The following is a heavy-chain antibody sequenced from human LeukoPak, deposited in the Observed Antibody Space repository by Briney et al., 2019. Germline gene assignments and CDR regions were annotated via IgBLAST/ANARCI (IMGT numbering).Heavy chain of an antibody. CDR3: ARDRIQLWLTEAFDI. D-gene: IGHD5-18*01. Sequence: AGGSLRLSCAASGFTFSSYWMSWVRQAPGKGLEWVANIKQDGSEKYYVDSVKGRFTISRDNAKNSLYLQMNSLRAEDTAVYYCARDRIQLWLTEAFDIWGQGTMVTVSS. CDR2: IKQDGSEK. J-gene: IGHJ3*02. CDR1: GFTFSSYW. V-gene: IGHV3-7*01.